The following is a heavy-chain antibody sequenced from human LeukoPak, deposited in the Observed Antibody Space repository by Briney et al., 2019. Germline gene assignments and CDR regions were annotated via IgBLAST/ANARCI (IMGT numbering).Heavy chain of an antibody. V-gene: IGHV3-53*01. CDR2: IYSGGST. D-gene: IGHD6-19*01. J-gene: IGHJ4*02. CDR1: GFVVTSNY. Sequence: GGSLRLSCAASGFVVTSNYMSWVRQAPGKGLEWVSFIYSGGSTVYADPVKGRFTISRDKSKNTLYLDMSSLRHQDTAVYYCARWYSSGWYRAGYFDYWGQGSLVTVSS. CDR3: ARWYSSGWYRAGYFDY.